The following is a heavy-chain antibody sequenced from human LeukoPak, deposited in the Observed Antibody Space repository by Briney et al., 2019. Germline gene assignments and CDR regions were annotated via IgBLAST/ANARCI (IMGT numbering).Heavy chain of an antibody. CDR3: EKDYYYASSGYYFDY. Sequence: GRSLRLSCAASGFTFSSYGMHWVRQAPGKGLEWVAVIRYDVSNKYYADSVKGGFTISRENSKNTLYLQMTSLSAEDKAVYYCEKDYYYASSGYYFDYWGQGTLVTVSS. V-gene: IGHV3-30*02. CDR1: GFTFSSYG. D-gene: IGHD3-22*01. CDR2: IRYDVSNK. J-gene: IGHJ4*02.